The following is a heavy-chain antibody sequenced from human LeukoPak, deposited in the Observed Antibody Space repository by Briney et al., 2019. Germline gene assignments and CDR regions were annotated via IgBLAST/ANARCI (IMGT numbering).Heavy chain of an antibody. CDR3: ARDQYYYDSSAYLFDY. CDR2: IHTSGNT. D-gene: IGHD3-22*01. V-gene: IGHV4-4*07. CDR1: GGSISSYY. J-gene: IGHJ4*02. Sequence: SETLSLTCTVSGGSISSYYWSWIRQPAGKGLEWIGRIHTSGNTNYNPSLKSRVTMSVDTSKNQFSLKLSSVTAADTAVYYCARDQYYYDSSAYLFDYWGQGTLVTVSS.